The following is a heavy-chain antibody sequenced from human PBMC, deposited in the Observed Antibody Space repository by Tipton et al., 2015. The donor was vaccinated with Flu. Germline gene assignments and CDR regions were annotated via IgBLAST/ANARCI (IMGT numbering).Heavy chain of an antibody. Sequence: QVQLVQSGAEVKKPGASVKVSCKASGYTFTGYYMRWVRQAPGQGLEWMGWINPNSGGTNYAQKFQGRVTMTRDTSISTAYMELSRLRSDDTAVYYCARDRAMVTGAYYYYYGMDVWGQGTTVTVSS. D-gene: IGHD5-18*01. CDR2: INPNSGGT. V-gene: IGHV1-2*02. J-gene: IGHJ6*02. CDR1: GYTFTGYY. CDR3: ARDRAMVTGAYYYYYGMDV.